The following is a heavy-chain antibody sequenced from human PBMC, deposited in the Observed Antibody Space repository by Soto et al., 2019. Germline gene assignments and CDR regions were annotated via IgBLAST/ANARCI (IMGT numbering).Heavy chain of an antibody. J-gene: IGHJ6*02. V-gene: IGHV1-46*01. CDR3: ASMDYSYYYGMDV. CDR1: GHTFTNYY. CDR2: ISPSGDGP. Sequence: SVKVSCKASGHTFTNYYMHWVRQAPGQGLEWMGVISPSGDGPTFAQKFQGRVTMTRDTSTSTVYMELSSLRFEDTAVYYCASMDYSYYYGMDVWGQGIMVTVSS. D-gene: IGHD3-10*01.